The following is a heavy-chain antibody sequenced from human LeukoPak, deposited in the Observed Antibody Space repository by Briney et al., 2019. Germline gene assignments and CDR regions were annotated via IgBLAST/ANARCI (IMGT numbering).Heavy chain of an antibody. CDR1: GGSISSSSYY. V-gene: IGHV4-39*01. Sequence: SETLSLTCTVSGGSISSSSYYWGWIRQPPGKGLVGIGSIYYSGSTYYNPSLKSRVTISVDTSKNQFSLKLSSVTAADTAVYYCVPSWVRFLEWLPHSWGQGTLVTVSS. D-gene: IGHD3-3*01. CDR2: IYYSGST. CDR3: VPSWVRFLEWLPHS. J-gene: IGHJ4*02.